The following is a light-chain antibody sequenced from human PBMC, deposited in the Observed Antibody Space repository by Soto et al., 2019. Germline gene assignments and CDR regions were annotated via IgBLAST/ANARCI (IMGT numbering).Light chain of an antibody. Sequence: EIVLTQSPGTLSLSPGERATLSCRASQSVSNNYLAWYQQKPGQAPRLLIYGASNRATGIPDRFSGSGSGTDFTLTISSLQSEDFAVYYCQQYNNWPWTFXQGTKADIK. CDR1: QSVSNN. CDR3: QQYNNWPWT. CDR2: GAS. V-gene: IGKV3D-15*01. J-gene: IGKJ1*01.